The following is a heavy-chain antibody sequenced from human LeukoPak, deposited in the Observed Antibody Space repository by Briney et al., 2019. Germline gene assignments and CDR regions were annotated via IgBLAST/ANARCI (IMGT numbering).Heavy chain of an antibody. CDR3: AKGDGEFEY. V-gene: IGHV5-51*01. D-gene: IGHD3-10*01. J-gene: IGHJ4*02. CDR1: GYKFTSYW. CDR2: IYPSDSDT. Sequence: GESLKISCEASGYKFTSYWIGWMRQTPGKGLEWMGVIYPSDSDTRYNLSFEGQVTISADKSINTAYLQWSSLRPSDTAVYYCAKGDGEFEYWGQGTLVTVSS.